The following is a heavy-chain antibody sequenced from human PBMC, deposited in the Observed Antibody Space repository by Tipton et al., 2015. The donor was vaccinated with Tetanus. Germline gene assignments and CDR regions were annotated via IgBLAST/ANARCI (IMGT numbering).Heavy chain of an antibody. V-gene: IGHV4-59*01. CDR2: IFYSGRT. J-gene: IGHJ4*02. CDR3: AREVPAAGHFDS. D-gene: IGHD2-2*01. CDR1: GDSMTDFY. Sequence: SLTCNVSGDSMTDFYWSWIRQPPGKGLEWIAYIFYSGRTQYNPSLKSRVTISVDTAKNQFSLKLSSVTAADTAIYYCAREVPAAGHFDSWGQGTLVTVSS.